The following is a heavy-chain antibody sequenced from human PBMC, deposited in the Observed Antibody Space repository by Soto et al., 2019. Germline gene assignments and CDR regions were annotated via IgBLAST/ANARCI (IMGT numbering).Heavy chain of an antibody. D-gene: IGHD6-13*01. Sequence: QVQLVESGGGVVQPGRSLRLSCAASGFTFSSYGMHWVRQAPGKGLEWVAVIWYDGSNKYYADSVKGRFTISRDNSKNTLYLQMNSLRADDTAVYYCARSGGYSSSWYYYYYGMDVWGQGTTVTVSS. J-gene: IGHJ6*02. V-gene: IGHV3-33*01. CDR3: ARSGGYSSSWYYYYYGMDV. CDR1: GFTFSSYG. CDR2: IWYDGSNK.